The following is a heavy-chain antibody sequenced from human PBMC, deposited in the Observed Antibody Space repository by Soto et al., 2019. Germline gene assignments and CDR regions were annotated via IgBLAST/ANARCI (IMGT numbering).Heavy chain of an antibody. CDR2: IIPIFGTA. CDR1: GGTFSSYA. CDR3: ARSSYDRSGYYLYWYFYL. V-gene: IGHV1-69*01. D-gene: IGHD3-22*01. J-gene: IGHJ2*01. Sequence: QVQLVQSGAEVKKPGSSVKVSCKASGGTFSSYAISWVRQAPGQGLEWMGGIIPIFGTANYAQKFQGRVTITADESTSTADMELSSLRSEDTAVYYCARSSYDRSGYYLYWYFYLWGRGTLVTVSS.